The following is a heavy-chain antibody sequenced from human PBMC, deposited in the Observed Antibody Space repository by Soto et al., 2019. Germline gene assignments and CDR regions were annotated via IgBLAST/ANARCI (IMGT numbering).Heavy chain of an antibody. J-gene: IGHJ5*02. CDR2: IYYSGST. V-gene: IGHV4-61*01. CDR3: ARDRKDWFDP. CDR1: GGSVSSGSYY. Sequence: SETLSLTCTVSGGSVSSGSYYWSWIRQPPGKGLEWIGYIYYSGSTNYNPSLKSRVTISVDTSKNQFSLKLSSVTAADTAVYYCARDRKDWFDPWGQGTLVTVSS.